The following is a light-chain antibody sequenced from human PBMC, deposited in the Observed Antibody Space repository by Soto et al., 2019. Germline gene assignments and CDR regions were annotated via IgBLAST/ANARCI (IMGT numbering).Light chain of an antibody. CDR3: SSYTSSSTLYV. Sequence: QSVLTQPASVSGSPGQSITISCTGTSSDVGGYNYVSWYQQHPGKATKLMIYDVNNRPSGVSNRFSGSKSGNSASLTIFGLQAEDEADYYCSSYTSSSTLYVFGTGTKVTVL. J-gene: IGLJ1*01. CDR2: DVN. V-gene: IGLV2-14*01. CDR1: SSDVGGYNY.